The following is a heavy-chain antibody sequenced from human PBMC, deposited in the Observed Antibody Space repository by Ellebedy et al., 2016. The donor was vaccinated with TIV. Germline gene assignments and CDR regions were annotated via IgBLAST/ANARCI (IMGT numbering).Heavy chain of an antibody. CDR1: GFTFGSYW. CDR2: IKKEGGNEI. CDR3: GHLGSSGY. J-gene: IGHJ4*02. Sequence: GGSLRLSXEASGFTFGSYWMSWVRQAPGKGLEWVANIKKEGGNEIYYVDSVKGRFTISRDNAKNSVYLQMNTLRAEDTAVYYCGHLGSSGYWGQGTLVAVSS. D-gene: IGHD3-10*01. V-gene: IGHV3-7*02.